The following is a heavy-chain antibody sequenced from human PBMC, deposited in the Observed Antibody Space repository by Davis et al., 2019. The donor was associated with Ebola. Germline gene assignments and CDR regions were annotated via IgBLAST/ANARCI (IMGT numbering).Heavy chain of an antibody. CDR2: IIPIFGTA. V-gene: IGHV1-69*13. CDR1: GYTFTSYG. Sequence: SVKVSCKASGYTFTSYGISWVRQAPGQGLEWMGGIIPIFGTANYAQKFQGRVTITADESTSTAYMELSSLRSEETAVYYCARDLPSNAFDPWGQGTLVTVSS. CDR3: ARDLPSNAFDP. D-gene: IGHD2-8*01. J-gene: IGHJ5*02.